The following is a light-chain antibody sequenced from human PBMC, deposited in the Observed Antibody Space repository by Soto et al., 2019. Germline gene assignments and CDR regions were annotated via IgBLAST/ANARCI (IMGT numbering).Light chain of an antibody. CDR1: QSVNSR. Sequence: EIVLTQSPGTLSLSPGERATLSCRASQSVNSRLAWYQHKPGQAPRLLISGASSRATGIPDNFSGSVSATDFTLTISRLEPEDFELYYCQPYGRSTINLGQGTRREIK. V-gene: IGKV3-20*01. CDR3: QPYGRSTIN. J-gene: IGKJ5*01. CDR2: GAS.